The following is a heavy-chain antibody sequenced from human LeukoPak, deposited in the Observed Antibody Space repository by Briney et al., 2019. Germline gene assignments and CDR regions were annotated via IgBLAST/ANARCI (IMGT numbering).Heavy chain of an antibody. V-gene: IGHV3-30-3*01. D-gene: IGHD6-19*01. Sequence: GGSLRLSCAASGFTFSSYAMHWVRQAPGKGLEWVAVISYDGSNKYYADSVKGRFTISRDNSKNTLYLQMNRLRAEDTAVYYCARRALYSSGWYAVDYWGQGTLVTVSS. J-gene: IGHJ4*02. CDR3: ARRALYSSGWYAVDY. CDR1: GFTFSSYA. CDR2: ISYDGSNK.